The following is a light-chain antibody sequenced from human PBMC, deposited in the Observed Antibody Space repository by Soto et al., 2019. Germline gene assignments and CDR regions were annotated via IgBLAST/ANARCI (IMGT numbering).Light chain of an antibody. Sequence: DIPMTQSPSTLSASVGDRVTITCRATQSINNWLAWYQQKPGKAPNLLIFDASTLESGVPSRFSGSGSGTEFTLTIYSLQPDDFATYYCQQYSRSYTFGQGTKLEIK. CDR2: DAS. V-gene: IGKV1-5*01. J-gene: IGKJ2*01. CDR3: QQYSRSYT. CDR1: QSINNW.